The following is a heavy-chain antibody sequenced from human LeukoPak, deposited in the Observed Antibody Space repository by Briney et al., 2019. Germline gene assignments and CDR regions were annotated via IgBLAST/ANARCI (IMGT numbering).Heavy chain of an antibody. CDR2: MNPVSGNA. J-gene: IGHJ2*01. CDR1: GYTFTNFD. V-gene: IGHV1-8*01. D-gene: IGHD6-13*01. Sequence: GASVKVSCKASGYTFTNFDINWVRQAPGQGLEWMGWMNPVSGNAGSAQKFQGRVTITADKSTSTAYMELSSLRSENTAVYYCASKCSSSWYDTPAATLFDLWGRGTLVTVSS. CDR3: ASKCSSSWYDTPAATLFDL.